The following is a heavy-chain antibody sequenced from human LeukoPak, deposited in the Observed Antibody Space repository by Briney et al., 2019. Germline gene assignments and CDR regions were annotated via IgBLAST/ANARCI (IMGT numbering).Heavy chain of an antibody. J-gene: IGHJ4*02. CDR1: GFTFSSYS. D-gene: IGHD3-22*01. CDR2: ISSSSSYI. CDR3: ARGGITLIVV. V-gene: IGHV3-21*01. Sequence: PGGSLRLSCAASGFTFSSYSMNWVRQALGKGLEWVSSISSSSSYIYYADSVKGRFTISRDNAKNSLYLQMNSLRADDTAVYYCARGGITLIVVWGQGTLVTVSS.